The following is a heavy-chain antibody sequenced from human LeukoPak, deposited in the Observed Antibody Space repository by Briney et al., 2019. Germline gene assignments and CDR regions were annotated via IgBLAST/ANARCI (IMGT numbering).Heavy chain of an antibody. D-gene: IGHD3-22*01. Sequence: PSQTLSLTCTVSGGSISSGDYYWSWIRQPPGKGLEWIGYIYYSGSTYYNPSLKSRVTISVDTSKNQFSLKLSSVTAADTAVYYCARSTPHDSSGLDAFDIWGQGTMVTVSS. CDR2: IYYSGST. V-gene: IGHV4-30-4*08. CDR1: GGSISSGDYY. CDR3: ARSTPHDSSGLDAFDI. J-gene: IGHJ3*02.